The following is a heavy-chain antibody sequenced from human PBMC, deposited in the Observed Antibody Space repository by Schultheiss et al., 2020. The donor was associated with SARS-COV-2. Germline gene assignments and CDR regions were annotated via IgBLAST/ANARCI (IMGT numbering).Heavy chain of an antibody. D-gene: IGHD1-1*01. CDR1: GYTFTGYY. V-gene: IGHV1-2*04. J-gene: IGHJ5*02. Sequence: GGSLRLSCKASGYTFTGYYMHWVRQAPGQGLEWMGWINPNSGGTNYAQKFQGWVTMTRDTSISTAYMELSRLRSDDTAVYYCARDRYLGRNWFDPWGQGTLVTVSS. CDR3: ARDRYLGRNWFDP. CDR2: INPNSGGT.